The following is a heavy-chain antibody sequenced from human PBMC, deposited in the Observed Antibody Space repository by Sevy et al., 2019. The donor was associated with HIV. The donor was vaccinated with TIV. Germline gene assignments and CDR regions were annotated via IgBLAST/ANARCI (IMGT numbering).Heavy chain of an antibody. CDR1: GFTFSSYS. CDR3: ARDRGICYDGSGYYYGDGPFDY. D-gene: IGHD3-22*01. J-gene: IGHJ4*02. CDR2: ISSSSSYI. V-gene: IGHV3-21*01. Sequence: GGSLRLSCAASGFTFSSYSMNWVRQAPGKGLEWVSSISSSSSYIYYADAVKGRFTISRDNAKNSRNMQMNSLRAEATAVYSCARDRGICYDGSGYYYGDGPFDYWGQGTLVTVSS.